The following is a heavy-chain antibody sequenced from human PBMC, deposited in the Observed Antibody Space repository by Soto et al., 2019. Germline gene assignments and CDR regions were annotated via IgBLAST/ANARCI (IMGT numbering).Heavy chain of an antibody. D-gene: IGHD3-16*02. Sequence: SETLSLTCTVSGGSISSYYWSWIRQPPGKGLEWIGYIYYSGSTNYNPSLKSRVTISVDTSKNQFSLKLSSVTAADTAVYYCARENDYVWGSYRPLTSHGMDVWGKGTTVTVSS. CDR1: GGSISSYY. CDR2: IYYSGST. CDR3: ARENDYVWGSYRPLTSHGMDV. V-gene: IGHV4-59*01. J-gene: IGHJ6*04.